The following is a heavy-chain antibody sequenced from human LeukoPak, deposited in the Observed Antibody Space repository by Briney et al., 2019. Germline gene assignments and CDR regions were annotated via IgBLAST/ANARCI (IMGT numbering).Heavy chain of an antibody. CDR3: AKDQDFWSGYSYYFDY. V-gene: IGHV3-23*01. CDR1: GFTFSSYA. D-gene: IGHD3-3*01. Sequence: GGSLRLSCAASGFTFSSYAMSWVRQAPGKGLEWVSAISGSGGSTYCADSVKGRFTISRDNSKNTLYLQMNSLRAEDTAVYYCAKDQDFWSGYSYYFDYWGQGTLVTVSS. CDR2: ISGSGGST. J-gene: IGHJ4*02.